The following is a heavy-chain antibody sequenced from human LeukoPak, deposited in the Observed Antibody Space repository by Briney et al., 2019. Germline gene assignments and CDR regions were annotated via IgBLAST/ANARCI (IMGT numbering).Heavy chain of an antibody. CDR2: LYSGGYT. V-gene: IGHV3-53*01. Sequence: PGGSLRLSCAASGFTVSSDYMSWVRQAPGKGLEWVSVLYSGGYTSYADSVKGRFTISRDNSKNTLYLQMNNLSAEDTALYYCARGSHITAAGILDYWAREPWSPSPQ. J-gene: IGHJ4*02. D-gene: IGHD6-13*01. CDR3: ARGSHITAAGILDY. CDR1: GFTVSSDY.